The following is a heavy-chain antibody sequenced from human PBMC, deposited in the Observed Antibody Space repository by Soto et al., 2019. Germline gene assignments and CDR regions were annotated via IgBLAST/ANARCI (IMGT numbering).Heavy chain of an antibody. CDR1: GFTFSSYG. CDR2: ISYDGSNK. CDR3: AHSGYSSGWGIDF. D-gene: IGHD6-19*01. V-gene: IGHV3-30*03. J-gene: IGHJ4*02. Sequence: QVQLVESGGGVVQPGRSLRLSCAASGFTFSSYGMHWVRQAPGKGLEWVAGISYDGSNKYYADSVKGRFTISRDNSKNSLYMQMKSVRAEDTDEYDCAHSGYSSGWGIDFWGQGTLVTVSS.